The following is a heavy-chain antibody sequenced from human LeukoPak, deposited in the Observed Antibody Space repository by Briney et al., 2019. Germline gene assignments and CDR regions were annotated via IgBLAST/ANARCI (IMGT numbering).Heavy chain of an antibody. V-gene: IGHV5-51*01. Sequence: GESLRISCKVSGYNFTTYWIGWVRQLPGKGLEWMGIIYPGDSDTRYSPSFQGQVTISADKSISTAYLQWSSLKASDTAMYYCARRGRLGGPFDYWGQGTLVTVSS. D-gene: IGHD3-10*01. J-gene: IGHJ4*02. CDR1: GYNFTTYW. CDR3: ARRGRLGGPFDY. CDR2: IYPGDSDT.